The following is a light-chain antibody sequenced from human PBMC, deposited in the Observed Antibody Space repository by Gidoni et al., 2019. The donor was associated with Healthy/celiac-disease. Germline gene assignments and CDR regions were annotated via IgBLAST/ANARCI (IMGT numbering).Light chain of an antibody. CDR1: QSISSW. Sequence: DIQTTQSPSTLSASVGDRVNITCRASQSISSWLAWYQQKPGKAPKLLIYKASSLESGVPSRFSGSGSGTEFTLTISSLQPDDLATYYCQQYNSYSYTFGQGTKLEIK. CDR2: KAS. V-gene: IGKV1-5*03. J-gene: IGKJ2*01. CDR3: QQYNSYSYT.